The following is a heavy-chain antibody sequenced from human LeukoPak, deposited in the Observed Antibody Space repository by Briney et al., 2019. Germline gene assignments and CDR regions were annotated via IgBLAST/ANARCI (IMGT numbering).Heavy chain of an antibody. CDR1: GFTFSTYG. J-gene: IGHJ4*02. V-gene: IGHV3-30*02. CDR2: IRNDGSNK. CDR3: AREHSSSWDQFDY. D-gene: IGHD6-13*01. Sequence: GGSLRLSCAASGFTFSTYGMHWVRQAPGKGLEWVAFIRNDGSNKYYADSVKGRFTISRDNSKNTLYLQMNSLRAEDTAVYYCAREHSSSWDQFDYWGQGTLVTVSS.